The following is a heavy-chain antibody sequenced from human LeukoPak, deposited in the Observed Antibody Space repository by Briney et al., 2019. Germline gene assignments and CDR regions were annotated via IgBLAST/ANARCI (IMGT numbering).Heavy chain of an antibody. J-gene: IGHJ6*03. CDR1: GFTFSSYG. CDR3: AREGGPIRGVRLYYYYYMDV. Sequence: GRSLRLFCAASGFTFSSYGMHWVRQAPGKGREGGAVIWYDGSNKYYADSVKGRFTISRDNSKNTLYLQMNSLRAEDTAVYYCAREGGPIRGVRLYYYYYMDVWGKGTTVTVSS. V-gene: IGHV3-33*01. D-gene: IGHD3-10*01. CDR2: IWYDGSNK.